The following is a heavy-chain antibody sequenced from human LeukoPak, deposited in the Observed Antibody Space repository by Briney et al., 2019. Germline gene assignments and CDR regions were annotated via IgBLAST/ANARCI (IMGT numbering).Heavy chain of an antibody. CDR1: GGTFSSYT. CDR2: IIPILGIA. Sequence: SVKVSCKASGGTFSSYTISWVRQAPGQGLEWMGRIIPILGIANYAQKFQGRVTITADKSTSTAYMELSSLRSEDTAVYYCARDLGIVVVPAVHFDYWGQGTLVTASS. V-gene: IGHV1-69*04. D-gene: IGHD2-2*01. CDR3: ARDLGIVVVPAVHFDY. J-gene: IGHJ4*02.